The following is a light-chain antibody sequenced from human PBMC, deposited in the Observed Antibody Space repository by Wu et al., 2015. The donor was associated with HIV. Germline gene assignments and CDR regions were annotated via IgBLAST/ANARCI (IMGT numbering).Light chain of an antibody. CDR3: QRYNDWPMT. Sequence: EVFMTQSPDTVSVFPGERVTLSCRASQSVSFNLAWFQKKPGQAPRLLIYDASKRGTDVPARFSGRGFGTEFIRTIDNVQSEDFAVYYCQRYNDWPMTFGQGTRLEIK. CDR2: DAS. J-gene: IGKJ5*01. V-gene: IGKV3-15*01. CDR1: QSVSFN.